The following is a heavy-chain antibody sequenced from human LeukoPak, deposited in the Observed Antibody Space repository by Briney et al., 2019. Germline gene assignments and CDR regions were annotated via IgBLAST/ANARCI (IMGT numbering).Heavy chain of an antibody. D-gene: IGHD3-10*01. CDR2: IYHSGST. J-gene: IGHJ5*02. Sequence: PSETLSLTFTVSGYSISSGYYWGWIRQPPGKGLEWIGSIYHSGSTYYNPSLKSRVTISVDTSKSQFSLKLSSVTAADTAVYYCAREYSGYYYGSGSPRGLSWFDPWGQGTLVTVSS. CDR1: GYSISSGYY. V-gene: IGHV4-38-2*02. CDR3: AREYSGYYYGSGSPRGLSWFDP.